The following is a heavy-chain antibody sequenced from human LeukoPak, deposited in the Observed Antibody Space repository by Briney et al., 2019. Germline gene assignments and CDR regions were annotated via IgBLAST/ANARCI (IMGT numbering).Heavy chain of an antibody. CDR3: AREDGDYKADYYDMDV. D-gene: IGHD4-17*01. CDR2: INHSGST. CDR1: GGSFRGYY. V-gene: IGHV4-34*01. J-gene: IGHJ6*03. Sequence: PPETLSLTCAVYGGSFRGYYWSWIRQPPGKGLEWIGEINHSGSTNYNPSLKSRVTISVDTSKNQFSLKLSSVTAADTAVYYCAREDGDYKADYYDMDVWGKGTTVTVSS.